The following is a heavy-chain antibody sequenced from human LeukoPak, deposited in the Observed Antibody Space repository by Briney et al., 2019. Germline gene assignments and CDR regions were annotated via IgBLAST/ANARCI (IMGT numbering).Heavy chain of an antibody. V-gene: IGHV4-59*08. J-gene: IGHJ4*02. CDR2: IFYSGNT. D-gene: IGHD4-23*01. CDR1: GGYISRYY. CDR3: TIHDGNSNREFDY. Sequence: SETLFLTWPCAGGYISRYYLSRIRQPPGKGLEWIGYIFYSGNTKYNPSLKSRLTISVDTSKNQFSLKLSSVTAADTAVYYCTIHDGNSNREFDYWGQGTLVTVSS.